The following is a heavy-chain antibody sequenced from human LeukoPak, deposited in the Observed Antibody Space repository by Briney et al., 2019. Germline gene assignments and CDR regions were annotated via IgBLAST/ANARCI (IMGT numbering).Heavy chain of an antibody. CDR2: IYHSGST. Sequence: SGTLSLTCAVSGGSISSSNWWSWVRQPPGKGLEWIGEIYHSGSTNYNPSLKSRVTISVDKSKNQFSLKLSSVTAADTAVYYCARAFIAAAGTGFDYWGQGTLVTVSS. D-gene: IGHD6-13*01. CDR1: GGSISSSNW. V-gene: IGHV4-4*02. J-gene: IGHJ4*02. CDR3: ARAFIAAAGTGFDY.